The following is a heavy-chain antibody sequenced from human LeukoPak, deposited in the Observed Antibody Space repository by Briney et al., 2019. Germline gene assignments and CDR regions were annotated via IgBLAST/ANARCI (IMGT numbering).Heavy chain of an antibody. CDR3: ARYCSGGSCYPDYYYYYGMDV. Sequence: GGSLRLSCAASGFTFSDYYMSWIRQAPGKGLEWVSYISGSSSYTNYADSVKGRFTISRDNAKNSLYLQMNSLRAEDTAVYYCARYCSGGSCYPDYYYYYGMDVWGKGTTVTVSS. CDR2: ISGSSSYT. J-gene: IGHJ6*04. V-gene: IGHV3-11*06. D-gene: IGHD2-15*01. CDR1: GFTFSDYY.